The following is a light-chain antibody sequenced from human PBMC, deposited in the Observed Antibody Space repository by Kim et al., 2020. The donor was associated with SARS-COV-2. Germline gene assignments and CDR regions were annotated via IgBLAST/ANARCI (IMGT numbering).Light chain of an antibody. CDR1: KLGDKY. J-gene: IGLJ2*01. V-gene: IGLV3-1*01. CDR3: QAWDSSTVV. CDR2: QDS. Sequence: VSPGQTASITCSGDKLGDKYACWYQQKPGQSPVLVIYQDSKRPSGIPERFSGSNSGNTAPLTISGTQAMDEADYYCQAWDSSTVVFGGGTQLTVL.